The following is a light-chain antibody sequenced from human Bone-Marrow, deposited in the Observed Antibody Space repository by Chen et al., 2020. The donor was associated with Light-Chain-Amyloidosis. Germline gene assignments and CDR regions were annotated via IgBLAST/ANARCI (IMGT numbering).Light chain of an antibody. Sequence: GSLGERATINCKSSQSIQYNSDNKNYLAWYQQKPGQPPKLLIYWASTRESGVPDRFRGSGSETDFTLTISSLQAEDVAVYYCQQYYSTPLTFGQGTRVEIK. CDR2: WAS. CDR3: QQYYSTPLT. V-gene: IGKV4-1*01. J-gene: IGKJ1*01. CDR1: QSIQYNSDNKNY.